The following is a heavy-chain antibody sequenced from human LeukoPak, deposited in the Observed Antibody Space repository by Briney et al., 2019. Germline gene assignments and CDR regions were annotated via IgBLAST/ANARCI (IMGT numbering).Heavy chain of an antibody. CDR2: IIPIFGTA. V-gene: IGHV1-69*13. J-gene: IGHJ5*02. CDR1: GYTFTSYG. D-gene: IGHD1/OR15-1a*01. Sequence: GASVKVSCKASGYTFTSYGISWVRQAPGQGLEWMGGIIPIFGTANYAQKFQGRVTITADESTSTAYMELSSLRSEDTAVYYCARELEQLNWFDPWGQGTLVTVSS. CDR3: ARELEQLNWFDP.